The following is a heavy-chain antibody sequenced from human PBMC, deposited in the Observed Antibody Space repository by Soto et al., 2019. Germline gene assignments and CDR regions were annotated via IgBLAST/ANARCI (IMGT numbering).Heavy chain of an antibody. CDR2: IIPIFGTA. Sequence: QVQLVQSGAEVQKPGSSVKVSCKASGGTFSSYAISWVRQAPGQGLEWMGGIIPIFGTANYAQKFQGRVTITADESTSTAYMELSSLRSEDTAVYYCAREADYYDSSGYYSPFDYWGQGTLVTVSS. V-gene: IGHV1-69*01. CDR1: GGTFSSYA. CDR3: AREADYYDSSGYYSPFDY. J-gene: IGHJ4*02. D-gene: IGHD3-22*01.